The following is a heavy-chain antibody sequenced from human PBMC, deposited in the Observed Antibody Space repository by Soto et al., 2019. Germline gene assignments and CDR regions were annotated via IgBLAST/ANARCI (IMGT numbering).Heavy chain of an antibody. CDR3: AKRATTVPTPGNYFDC. Sequence: EVQLLESGGGLVQPGGSLRLSCAASGFSFSDYSMTWVRQAPGRGLEWVSTLTPAGTTFYADSVKGRFTISRDNYRNTLSLHMYNLRAEDTVRYYCAKRATTVPTPGNYFDCWGQGTLVTVSS. D-gene: IGHD2-15*01. V-gene: IGHV3-23*01. J-gene: IGHJ4*02. CDR2: LTPAGTT. CDR1: GFSFSDYS.